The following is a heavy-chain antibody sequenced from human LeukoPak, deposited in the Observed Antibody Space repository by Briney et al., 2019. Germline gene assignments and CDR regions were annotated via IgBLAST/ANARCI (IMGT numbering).Heavy chain of an antibody. D-gene: IGHD3-3*01. J-gene: IGHJ4*02. V-gene: IGHV1-58*02. CDR1: GYTFTGYY. Sequence: SVKVSCKASGYTFTGYYMQWVRQARGQRLEWIGWIVVGSGNTNYAQKFQERVTITRDMSTSTAYMELSSLGSEDTAVYYCAAVFSRGFDYWGQGTLVTVSS. CDR2: IVVGSGNT. CDR3: AAVFSRGFDY.